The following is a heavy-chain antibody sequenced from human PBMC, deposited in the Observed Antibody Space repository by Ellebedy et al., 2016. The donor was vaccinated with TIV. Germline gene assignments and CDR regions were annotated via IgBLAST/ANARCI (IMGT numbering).Heavy chain of an antibody. Sequence: LRLXCAASGFTFSSYAMSWVRQPPGKGLEWIGHIYYTGSTYYNPSLMSRVTISLDTSKNQFSLKLTSVTAADTAVYYCAREPLPTTVTSDDAFDVWGQGTMVTVSS. V-gene: IGHV4-30-4*08. J-gene: IGHJ3*01. CDR3: AREPLPTTVTSDDAFDV. D-gene: IGHD4-17*01. CDR1: GFTFSSYA. CDR2: IYYTGST.